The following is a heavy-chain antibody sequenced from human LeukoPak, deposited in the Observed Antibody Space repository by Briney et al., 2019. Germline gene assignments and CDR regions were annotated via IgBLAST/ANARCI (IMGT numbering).Heavy chain of an antibody. CDR1: GGSISSSSYS. D-gene: IGHD6-13*01. V-gene: IGHV4-39*01. J-gene: IGHJ4*02. CDR3: ASLIAAGYFDH. CDR2: IYHSGGT. Sequence: SETLSLTCTVSGGSISSSSYSWGWIRQPPGKGLEWIGVIYHSGGTYYNPSLKRRLTMSVDTSKNQFSLKLSSVTATDTAVYYCASLIAAGYFDHWGQGTLVTVSS.